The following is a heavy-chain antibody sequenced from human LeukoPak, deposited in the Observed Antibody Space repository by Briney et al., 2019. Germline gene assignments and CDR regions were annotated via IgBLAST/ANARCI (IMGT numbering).Heavy chain of an antibody. CDR2: ISGSGGST. V-gene: IGHV3-23*01. Sequence: GGSLKLSCAASGFTFSSYAMSWVRQAPGKGLEWVSAISGSGGSTYYADSVKGRFTISRDNSKNTPYLQMNSLRAGDTAVYYCAREIVVVVAATRYYYYGMDVWGQGTTVTVSS. J-gene: IGHJ6*02. CDR3: AREIVVVVAATRYYYYGMDV. D-gene: IGHD2-15*01. CDR1: GFTFSSYA.